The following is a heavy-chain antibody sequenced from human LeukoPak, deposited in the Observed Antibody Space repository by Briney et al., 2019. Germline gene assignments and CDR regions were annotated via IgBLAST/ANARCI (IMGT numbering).Heavy chain of an antibody. V-gene: IGHV3-23*01. CDR1: EFTLSSYA. CDR2: ISGSGGST. CDR3: AKGADSSSFDY. D-gene: IGHD6-13*01. Sequence: GGSLRLSCAASEFTLSSYAVSWVRQAPGKGLEWVSAISGSGGSTYYADSVKGRFTISRDNSKNTLYLQMNSLRAEDTAVYYCAKGADSSSFDYWGQGTLVTVSS. J-gene: IGHJ4*02.